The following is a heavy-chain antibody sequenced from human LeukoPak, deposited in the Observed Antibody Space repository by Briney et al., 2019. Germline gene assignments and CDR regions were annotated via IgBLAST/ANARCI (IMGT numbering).Heavy chain of an antibody. CDR3: ANAYGDGPENWYFDL. J-gene: IGHJ2*01. CDR1: GFTFSSYA. CDR2: ISGSGGST. V-gene: IGHV3-23*01. D-gene: IGHD4-17*01. Sequence: GGXLRLSCAASGFTFSSYAMSWVRQAPGKGLEWVSAISGSGGSTYYADSVKGRFTISRDNSKNTLYLQMNSLRAEDTAVYYCANAYGDGPENWYFDLWGRGTLVTVSS.